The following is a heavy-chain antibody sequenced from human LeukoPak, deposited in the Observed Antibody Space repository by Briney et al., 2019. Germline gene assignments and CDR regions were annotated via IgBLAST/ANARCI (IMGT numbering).Heavy chain of an antibody. D-gene: IGHD5-18*01. CDR3: AKVRRGLQNYY. CDR1: GCTFSSYA. Sequence: GGSLRLSCAASGCTFSSYAMSWVRQAPGKGLEWVSGISGSGGSTYYADSVKGRFTISRDNSKNTLYLQMNSLRAEDTAVYYCAKVRRGLQNYYWGQGTLVTVSS. V-gene: IGHV3-23*01. J-gene: IGHJ4*02. CDR2: ISGSGGST.